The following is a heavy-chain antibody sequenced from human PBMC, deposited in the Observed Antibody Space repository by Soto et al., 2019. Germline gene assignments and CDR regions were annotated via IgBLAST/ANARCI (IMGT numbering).Heavy chain of an antibody. Sequence: QVQLVQSGAEVKKPGSSVKVSCKASGGTFSSYRINWVRQAPGQGLEWVGGIVPIYRTADYAQKFQGRVTITADESARTSYMELRSLKSHGTAVYYCVRDSGAKLSSSWGQGTLVTVSS. V-gene: IGHV1-69*01. J-gene: IGHJ4*02. D-gene: IGHD6-13*01. CDR1: GGTFSSYR. CDR2: IVPIYRTA. CDR3: VRDSGAKLSSS.